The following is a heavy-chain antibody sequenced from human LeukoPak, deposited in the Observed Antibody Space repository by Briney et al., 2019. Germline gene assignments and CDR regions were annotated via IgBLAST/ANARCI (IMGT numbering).Heavy chain of an antibody. J-gene: IGHJ4*02. Sequence: PGGSLRLPCAASGFTFGSYSMNWVRQAPGKGLEWVSSISSSSSYIYYADSVKGRFTISRDNAKNSLYLQMNSLRAEDTAVYYCARDRQGIFDYWGQGTLVTVSS. CDR3: ARDRQGIFDY. V-gene: IGHV3-21*01. CDR1: GFTFGSYS. CDR2: ISSSSSYI. D-gene: IGHD3-10*01.